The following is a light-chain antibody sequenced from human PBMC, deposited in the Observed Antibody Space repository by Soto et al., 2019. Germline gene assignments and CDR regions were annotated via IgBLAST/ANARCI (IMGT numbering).Light chain of an antibody. CDR2: GAS. V-gene: IGKV3-20*01. CDR1: QSVSID. J-gene: IGKJ2*01. CDR3: QQTYMVPYT. Sequence: EIVLTQSPGTLSVSPGERATVSCRASQSVSIDLACYQQKPGQAPRLLIYGASSRATGIPDRFSGSGLATDFTLTINTLQPEDFAVYFCQQTYMVPYTFGQGTKVDIK.